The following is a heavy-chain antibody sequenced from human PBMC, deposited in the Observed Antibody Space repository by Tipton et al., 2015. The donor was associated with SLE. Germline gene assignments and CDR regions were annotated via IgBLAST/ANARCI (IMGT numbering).Heavy chain of an antibody. J-gene: IGHJ3*02. CDR1: GGSISRYY. Sequence: TLSLTCTVSGGSISRYYWSWIRQPPGKGLEWIGYIYYSGSTNYNPSLKSRVTISVDTSKNQFSLKLSSVTAADTAVYYCARDTDHYYGSGSSRAFDIWGQGTMVTVSS. D-gene: IGHD3-10*01. CDR2: IYYSGST. CDR3: ARDTDHYYGSGSSRAFDI. V-gene: IGHV4-59*01.